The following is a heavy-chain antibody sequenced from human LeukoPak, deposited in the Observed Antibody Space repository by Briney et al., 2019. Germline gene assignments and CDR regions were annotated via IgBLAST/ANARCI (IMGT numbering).Heavy chain of an antibody. CDR3: ARASQTFPYYYYMDV. D-gene: IGHD3-3*02. CDR2: IKQDGSEK. V-gene: IGHV3-7*01. CDR1: GFTFSSYW. J-gene: IGHJ6*03. Sequence: GGSLRLSCAASGFTFSSYWMSWVRQAPGKGLEWVANIKQDGSEKYYVDSVKGRFTISRDNAKNSLYLQVNSLRAEDTAVYYCARASQTFPYYYYMDVWGKGTTVTVSS.